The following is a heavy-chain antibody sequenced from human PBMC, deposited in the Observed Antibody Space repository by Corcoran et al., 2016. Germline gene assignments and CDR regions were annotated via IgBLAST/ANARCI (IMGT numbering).Heavy chain of an antibody. V-gene: IGHV3-21*01. J-gene: IGHJ1*01. CDR3: ARDNGSGYYYEYFQH. Sequence: EVQLVESGGGLVKPGGSLRLSCAASGFTFSSYSMNWVRQAPGKGLEWVSSISSSSSYIYYADSVKGRFTISRDNAKNSLYLQMNSLRAEDTAVYYCARDNGSGYYYEYFQHWGQGTLVTVSS. CDR2: ISSSSSYI. D-gene: IGHD3-22*01. CDR1: GFTFSSYS.